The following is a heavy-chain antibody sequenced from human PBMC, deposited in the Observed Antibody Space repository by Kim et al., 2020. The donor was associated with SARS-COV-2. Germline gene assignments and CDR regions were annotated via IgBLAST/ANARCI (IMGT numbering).Heavy chain of an antibody. CDR3: ARDFDY. Sequence: YNGNTNYAQEVGGRVTRTTDTSTSTAYMELRSLRSDDTAVYYCARDFDYWGQGTLVTVSS. V-gene: IGHV1-18*01. CDR2: YNGNT. J-gene: IGHJ4*02.